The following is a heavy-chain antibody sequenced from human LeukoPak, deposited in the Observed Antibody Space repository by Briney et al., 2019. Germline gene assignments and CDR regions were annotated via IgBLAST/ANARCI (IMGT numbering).Heavy chain of an antibody. CDR2: IKEDGTDT. V-gene: IGHV3-7*04. CDR3: ARDQWRLFDY. CDR1: GFTFSNFW. Sequence: GGSLRLSCVASGFTFSNFWMGWIRQAPGRGLEWVANIKEDGTDTYYMGSVRGRFTISRDNAKNLLYLQMNSLRGEDTSVYYCARDQWRLFDYWGQGTLVTVSS. J-gene: IGHJ4*02. D-gene: IGHD2-21*02.